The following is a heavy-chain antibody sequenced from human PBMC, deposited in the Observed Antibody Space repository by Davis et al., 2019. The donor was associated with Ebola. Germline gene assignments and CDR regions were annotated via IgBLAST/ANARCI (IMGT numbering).Heavy chain of an antibody. Sequence: GESLKISCAASGFTFDQYPMYWVRQRPGKGLEWVSLISGDADHTYYADSVKGRFTISRDNSKESLYLQIKSLRSEDTALYFCARGPMPSWYADYYKYGMDVWGQGTTVTASS. CDR3: ARGPMPSWYADYYKYGMDV. D-gene: IGHD6-13*01. CDR1: GFTFDQYP. J-gene: IGHJ6*02. CDR2: ISGDADHT. V-gene: IGHV3-43*02.